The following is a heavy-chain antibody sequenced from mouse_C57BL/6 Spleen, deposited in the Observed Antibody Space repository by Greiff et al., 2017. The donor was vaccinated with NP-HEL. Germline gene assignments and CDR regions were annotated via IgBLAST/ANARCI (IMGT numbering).Heavy chain of an antibody. D-gene: IGHD1-1*01. V-gene: IGHV1-18*01. Sequence: EVQLQQSGPELVKPGASVKIPCKASGYTFTDYNMDWVKQSHGKSLEWIGDINPNNGGTIYNQKFKGKATLTVDKSSSTAYMELRSLTSDDTAVYYCARDFYYGSSSNYYAMDYWGQGTSVTVSS. CDR3: ARDFYYGSSSNYYAMDY. CDR1: GYTFTDYN. CDR2: INPNNGGT. J-gene: IGHJ4*01.